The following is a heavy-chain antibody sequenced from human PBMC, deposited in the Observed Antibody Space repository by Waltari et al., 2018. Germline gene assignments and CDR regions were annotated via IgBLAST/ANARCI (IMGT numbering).Heavy chain of an antibody. D-gene: IGHD3-10*01. CDR2: IYTSGST. CDR1: GGSISSGSYS. J-gene: IGHJ4*02. CDR3: ARDSYYGSGSYDY. Sequence: QVQLQESGPGLVKPSQTLSLTCTVSGGSISSGSYSWSWIRQPAGKGLEWIGRIYTSGSTNYNPSLKSRVTISVDTSKNQFSLKLSSVTAADTAVYYCARDSYYGSGSYDYWGQGTLVTVSS. V-gene: IGHV4-61*02.